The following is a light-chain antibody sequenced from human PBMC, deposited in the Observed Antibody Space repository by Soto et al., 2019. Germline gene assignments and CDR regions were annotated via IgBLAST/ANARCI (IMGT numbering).Light chain of an antibody. J-gene: IGKJ1*01. V-gene: IGKV1-5*01. CDR1: QGINTF. CDR2: DAS. Sequence: DIQMTQSPSTLSASVGDRVTITCRASQGINTFLAWYQQKPGKAPKLLIYDASSLEGGVPSRFSGSGSGTEFTLTISGLQPDDFATYYCQQYNSFSWTFGQGTKVDIK. CDR3: QQYNSFSWT.